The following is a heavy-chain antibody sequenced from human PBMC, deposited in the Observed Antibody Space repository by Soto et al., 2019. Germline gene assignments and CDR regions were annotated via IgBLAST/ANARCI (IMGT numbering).Heavy chain of an antibody. CDR2: IYWDDDK. Sequence: QITLKESGPALVKPTQTLTLTCTISGFSLSTGGVGVGWIRQPPGKALEWLALIYWDDDKRYSPSLRSRLTITKDPSKNQVVLTMTNIDPVDTATYYCAHSRCGGDCLQSYSSHYYYGMDVW. CDR1: GFSLSTGGVG. V-gene: IGHV2-5*02. CDR3: AHSRCGGDCLQSYSSHYYYGMDV. J-gene: IGHJ6*01. D-gene: IGHD2-21*02.